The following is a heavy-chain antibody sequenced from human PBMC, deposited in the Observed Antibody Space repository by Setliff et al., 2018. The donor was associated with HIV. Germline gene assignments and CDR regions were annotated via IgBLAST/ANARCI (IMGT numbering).Heavy chain of an antibody. D-gene: IGHD5-12*01. V-gene: IGHV3-23*01. CDR3: ARGIYTGYDHFDY. CDR1: GFTFSNYA. J-gene: IGHJ4*02. Sequence: PGGSLRLSCAASGFTFSNYAMSWVRQAPGEGLEWVSAILSTGERTFYADSVKGRFTISRDNAKNSLYLQMNSLRAEDTAVYYCARGIYTGYDHFDYWGQGTLVTVSS. CDR2: ILSTGERT.